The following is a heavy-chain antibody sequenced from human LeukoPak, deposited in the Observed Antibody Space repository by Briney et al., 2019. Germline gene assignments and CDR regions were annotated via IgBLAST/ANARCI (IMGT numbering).Heavy chain of an antibody. CDR2: ISGSGDNT. V-gene: IGHV3-23*01. J-gene: IGHJ4*02. CDR1: GFSFNSHA. Sequence: QPGGSLRLSCAASGFSFNSHAMNWVRQAPGKGLEWVSGISGSGDNTYYAVSVKGRFTISRDNSRNTLFLQMNSPRAEDTAIYYCAKDRIDSGNYYYIDDWGQGTLVTVSS. CDR3: AKDRIDSGNYYYIDD. D-gene: IGHD3-10*01.